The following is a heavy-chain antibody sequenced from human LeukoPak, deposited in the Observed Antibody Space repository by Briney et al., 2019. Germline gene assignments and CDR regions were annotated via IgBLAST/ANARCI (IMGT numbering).Heavy chain of an antibody. J-gene: IGHJ4*02. V-gene: IGHV1-2*02. D-gene: IGHD1-1*01. CDR3: AREAENWNYVNY. CDR2: INPNSGGT. Sequence: ASVKVSCKASGYTFTGYYMHWVRQAPGQGLEWMGWINPNSGGTNYAQKFQGRVTMTRDTSISTAYMELSRLRSDDTAVYYCAREAENWNYVNYWGQGTLVTVSS. CDR1: GYTFTGYY.